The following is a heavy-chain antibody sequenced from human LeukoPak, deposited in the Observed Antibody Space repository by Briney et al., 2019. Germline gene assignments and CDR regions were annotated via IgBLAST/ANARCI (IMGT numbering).Heavy chain of an antibody. Sequence: ETLSLTCTVSGRSISSYYWSWIRQPPGQGREWVSSTDSDYKPHYSESVKGRFAISRDNSQSTVFLHKNSLRAEDTALYYCAKDLHYYVAMDVWGQGTAVTVSS. CDR3: AKDLHYYVAMDV. J-gene: IGHJ6*02. D-gene: IGHD3-10*02. CDR1: GRSISSYY. V-gene: IGHV3-53*01. CDR2: TDSDYKP.